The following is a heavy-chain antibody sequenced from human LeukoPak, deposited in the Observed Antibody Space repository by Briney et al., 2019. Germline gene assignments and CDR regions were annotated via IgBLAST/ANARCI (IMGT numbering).Heavy chain of an antibody. CDR1: GFTFSSYW. J-gene: IGHJ5*02. D-gene: IGHD6-13*01. CDR3: ARLICIAAAGIFWFDP. Sequence: AGGSLRLSCAASGFTFSSYWMSWVRQAPGKGLEWVANIKQDGSEKYYVDSVKGRFTISRDNAKNSLYLQMNSLRAEDTAVYYYARLICIAAAGIFWFDPWGQETLVTVSS. V-gene: IGHV3-7*01. CDR2: IKQDGSEK.